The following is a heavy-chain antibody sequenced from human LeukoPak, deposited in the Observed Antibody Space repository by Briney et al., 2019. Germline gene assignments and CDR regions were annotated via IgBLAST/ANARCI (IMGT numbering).Heavy chain of an antibody. CDR3: ARSWGGTYHPLDY. CDR2: INEDGSKK. V-gene: IGHV3-7*01. J-gene: IGHJ4*02. D-gene: IGHD3-16*02. Sequence: GGSLRLSCVASGFNFISYWMNWVRQAPGEGPEWVANINEDGSKKYSVDSVKGRFTISRDNAKNSLYLQINSLKAEDTAVYYCARSWGGTYHPLDYWGQGTLVTVYS. CDR1: GFNFISYW.